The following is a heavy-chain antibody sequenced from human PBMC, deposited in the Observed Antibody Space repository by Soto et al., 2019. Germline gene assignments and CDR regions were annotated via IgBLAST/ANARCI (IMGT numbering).Heavy chain of an antibody. CDR2: INAANGNT. CDR1: GYSFTSFD. V-gene: IGHV1-3*01. J-gene: IGHJ4*02. D-gene: IGHD5-18*01. CDR3: ARSLMNTAMVTFYYFDY. Sequence: ASVKVSCKSFGYSFTSFDVHWVRQAPGQRLEWMGWINAANGNTKYSQKFQGRVTITRDTSASTAYMELSSLRSEDTAVYYCARSLMNTAMVTFYYFDYWGQGTLVTVSS.